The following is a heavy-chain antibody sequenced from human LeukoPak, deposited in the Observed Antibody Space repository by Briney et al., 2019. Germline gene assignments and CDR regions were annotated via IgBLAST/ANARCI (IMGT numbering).Heavy chain of an antibody. Sequence: SLRLSCAASGFTFDDYAMHWVRQAPGKGLEWVSGISWNSGSIGYADSVKGRFTISRDNAKNSLYLQMNSLRAEDTPLYYCAKDVRITMVRGYNFDYWGQGTLVTVSS. J-gene: IGHJ4*02. CDR1: GFTFDDYA. CDR3: AKDVRITMVRGYNFDY. CDR2: ISWNSGSI. V-gene: IGHV3-9*01. D-gene: IGHD3-10*01.